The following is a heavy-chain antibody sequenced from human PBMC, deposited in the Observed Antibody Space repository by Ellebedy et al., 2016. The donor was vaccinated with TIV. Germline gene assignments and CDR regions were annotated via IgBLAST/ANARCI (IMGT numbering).Heavy chain of an antibody. CDR2: ISRTDDST. V-gene: IGHV3-23*01. CDR3: AKDRDDAGDFVFDS. CDR1: GFTFSNYV. Sequence: GGSLRLSXTASGFTFSNYVMSWVRQAPGKGLKWVSGISRTDDSTYYADSVKGRFTISRDDPKSTLYPQMNNLRAEDTAVYYCAKDRDDAGDFVFDSWGQGTLVTVSS. D-gene: IGHD4-17*01. J-gene: IGHJ4*02.